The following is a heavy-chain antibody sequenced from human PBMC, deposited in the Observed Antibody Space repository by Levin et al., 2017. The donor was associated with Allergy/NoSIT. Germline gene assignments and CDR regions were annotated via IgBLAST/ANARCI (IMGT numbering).Heavy chain of an antibody. J-gene: IGHJ2*01. CDR1: GFSINTYD. Sequence: GGSLRLSCAASGFSINTYDMSWVRQAPGKGLEWVSAIGAGDGTTYADSVKGRFTISRDSSKNTLYLQMNSLRAEDTAVYYCAKVLRKWYFDVWGRGTLVTVSS. V-gene: IGHV3-23*01. D-gene: IGHD1-14*01. CDR2: IGAGDGTT. CDR3: AKVLRKWYFDV.